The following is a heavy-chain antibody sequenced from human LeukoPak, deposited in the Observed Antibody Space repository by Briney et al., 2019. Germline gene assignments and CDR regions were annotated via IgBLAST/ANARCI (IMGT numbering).Heavy chain of an antibody. CDR2: IKQDGSEK. CDR1: GFTFSSYW. V-gene: IGHV3-7*03. Sequence: PGGSLRLSCAASGFTFSSYWMSWVRQAPGKGLEWVANIKQDGSEKYYVDSVKGRFTIPRDNAKNSLYLQMNSLRAEDTAVYYCARLGPDYGGPRPEYYFDYWGQGTLVTVSS. CDR3: ARLGPDYGGPRPEYYFDY. D-gene: IGHD4-23*01. J-gene: IGHJ4*02.